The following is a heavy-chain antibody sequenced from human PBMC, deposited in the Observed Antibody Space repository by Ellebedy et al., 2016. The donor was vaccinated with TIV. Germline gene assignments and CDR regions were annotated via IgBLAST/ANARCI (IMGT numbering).Heavy chain of an antibody. CDR1: GYTFTSYG. CDR3: ARRTGDITWWYFDL. CDR2: ISAYNGNT. J-gene: IGHJ2*01. D-gene: IGHD3-9*01. Sequence: AASVKVSCKASGYTFTSYGISWVRQAPGQGLEWMGWISAYNGNTNYAQKLQGRVTMTTDTSTSTAYMELRSLRSDDTAVYYCARRTGDITWWYFDLWGRGTLVTVSS. V-gene: IGHV1-18*04.